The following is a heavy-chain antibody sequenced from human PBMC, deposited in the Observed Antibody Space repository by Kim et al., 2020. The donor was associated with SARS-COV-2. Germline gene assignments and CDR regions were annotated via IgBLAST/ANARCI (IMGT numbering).Heavy chain of an antibody. CDR2: ISYDGSNK. CDR1: GFTFSSYG. J-gene: IGHJ4*02. D-gene: IGHD3-16*01. Sequence: GGSLRLSCAASGFTFSSYGMHWVRQAPGKGLEWVAVISYDGSNKYYADSVKGRFTISRDNSKNTLYLQMNSLRAEDTAVYYCAKDIRLAETPSPYWGQGTLVTFSS. CDR3: AKDIRLAETPSPY. V-gene: IGHV3-30*18.